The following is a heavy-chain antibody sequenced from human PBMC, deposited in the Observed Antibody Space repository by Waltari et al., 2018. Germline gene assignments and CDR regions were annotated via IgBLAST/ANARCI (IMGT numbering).Heavy chain of an antibody. Sequence: QLQLQASGPRLVRPSATLSLICRFSGVSITSNRHYWAWIRQSPGQGLEWIGTVSYSGTTYISPSLKSRVSVSRDTSKNQVSLILGSVTAADMAVYYCATYIGASVGTAAFDVWGQGTMVTVSS. D-gene: IGHD5-12*01. CDR3: ATYIGASVGTAAFDV. V-gene: IGHV4-39*01. CDR1: GVSITSNRHY. CDR2: VSYSGTT. J-gene: IGHJ3*01.